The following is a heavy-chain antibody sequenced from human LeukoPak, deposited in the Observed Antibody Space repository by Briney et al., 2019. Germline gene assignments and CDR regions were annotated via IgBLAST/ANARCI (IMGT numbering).Heavy chain of an antibody. J-gene: IGHJ4*02. D-gene: IGHD6-6*01. CDR2: IYYSGST. V-gene: IGHV4-59*01. CDR1: GGSISSYY. Sequence: SETLSLTCTVSGGSISSYYWSWIRQPPGKGLEWIGYIYYSGSTNYNPSPKSRVTISVDTSKNQFSLKLSSVTAADTAVYYCARVYRDGPIAAFDYWGQGTLVTVSS. CDR3: ARVYRDGPIAAFDY.